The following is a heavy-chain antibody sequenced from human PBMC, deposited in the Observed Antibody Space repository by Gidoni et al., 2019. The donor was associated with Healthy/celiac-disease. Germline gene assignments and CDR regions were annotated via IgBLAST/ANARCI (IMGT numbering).Heavy chain of an antibody. CDR3: ARDRGYSSSWYDGPDY. Sequence: EVQLVESGGGLIQPGGSLRLSCAASGFTVSSNYMSWVRQAPGKGLECVSVIYSGGSTYYADSVKGRFTISRDNSKNTLYLQMNSLRAEDTAVYYCARDRGYSSSWYDGPDYWGQGTLVTVSS. D-gene: IGHD6-13*01. J-gene: IGHJ4*02. CDR2: IYSGGST. CDR1: GFTVSSNY. V-gene: IGHV3-53*01.